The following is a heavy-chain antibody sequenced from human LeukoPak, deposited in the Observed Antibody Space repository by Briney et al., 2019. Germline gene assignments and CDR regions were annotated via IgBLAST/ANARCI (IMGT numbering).Heavy chain of an antibody. Sequence: GASVKVSCKASGYTFTSYYMHWVRQAPGQGLEWMGIINPSGGSTSYAQKFQGRVTMTRDTSTSTVYMELSSLRSEDTAVYYCARVYFRGSYPAYYFDYWGQGTLVTVSS. D-gene: IGHD1-26*01. V-gene: IGHV1-46*01. CDR1: GYTFTSYY. CDR2: INPSGGST. CDR3: ARVYFRGSYPAYYFDY. J-gene: IGHJ4*02.